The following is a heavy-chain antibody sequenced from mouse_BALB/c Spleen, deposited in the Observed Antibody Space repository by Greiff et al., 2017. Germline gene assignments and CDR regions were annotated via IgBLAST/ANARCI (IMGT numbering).Heavy chain of an antibody. J-gene: IGHJ4*01. CDR1: GYTFTDYN. CDR3: ARSQTARASYYAMDY. CDR2: INPNNGGT. D-gene: IGHD3-2*01. V-gene: IGHV1-18*01. Sequence: VQLQQSGPELVKPGASVKIPCKASGYTFTDYNMDWVKQSHGKSLEWIGDINPNNGGTIYNQKFKGKATLTVDKSSSTAYMELRSLTSEDTAVYYCARSQTARASYYAMDYWGQGTSVTVSS.